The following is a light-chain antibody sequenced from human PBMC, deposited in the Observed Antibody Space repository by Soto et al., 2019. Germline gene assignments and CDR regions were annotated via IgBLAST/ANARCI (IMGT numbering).Light chain of an antibody. Sequence: TQPQGTLALSPGDRATLSCRASQSVNKAYLVWYQVKPGQAPRRLIYGASSRATGIPDRFSGRGFGTDFTLTIGRLEPEDFAVYYCPHPGDFRSTLGLGTKVDIK. CDR2: GAS. V-gene: IGKV3-20*01. CDR1: QSVNKAY. J-gene: IGKJ1*01. CDR3: PHPGDFRST.